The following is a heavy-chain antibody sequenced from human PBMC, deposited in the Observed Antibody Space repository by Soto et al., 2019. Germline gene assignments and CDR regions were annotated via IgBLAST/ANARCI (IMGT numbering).Heavy chain of an antibody. J-gene: IGHJ3*02. CDR2: INPATGAA. CDR1: GYPVTAYY. D-gene: IGHD3-3*01. Sequence: QLHLVQSGAVVKKPGASVTVSCSASGYPVTAYYMHWVRQAPGRGLEWMGGINPATGAAKYTQTFQGRVTRTRVTSTSTVFMELRGLTSEDTAVFYCARGGGVGVAGSAAFDMWGQGTLVTVSS. CDR3: ARGGGVGVAGSAAFDM. V-gene: IGHV1-2*02.